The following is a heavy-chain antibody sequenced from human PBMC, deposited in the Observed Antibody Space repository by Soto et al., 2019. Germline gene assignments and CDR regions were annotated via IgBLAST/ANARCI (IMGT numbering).Heavy chain of an antibody. CDR1: GFTFGSYA. CDR3: AIAVASRTDNLPDY. CDR2: ISYDGSHH. V-gene: IGHV3-30*03. D-gene: IGHD1-1*01. J-gene: IGHJ4*02. Sequence: QVQLAESGGGVVQPGGSLRLSCAASGFTFGSYAMDWVRQVPGEGLEWVAVISYDGSHHYYAESVKGRFTVSRQNSRKTLFLQMNSLRPEDTAIYYCAIAVASRTDNLPDYWGRGTLVTVSS.